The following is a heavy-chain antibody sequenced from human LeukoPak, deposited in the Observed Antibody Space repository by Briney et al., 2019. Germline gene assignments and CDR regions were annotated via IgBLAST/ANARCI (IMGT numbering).Heavy chain of an antibody. V-gene: IGHV3-66*01. D-gene: IGHD2-2*01. Sequence: GGSLRLSCAASGFTVSSNYMSWVRQAPGKGLEWVSVIYSGGSTYYADSVKGRFTISGDNSKNTLYLQMNSLRAEDTAVYYCARDLVVVVPAAMLDYYYYGMDVWGQGTTVTVSS. CDR3: ARDLVVVVPAAMLDYYYYGMDV. J-gene: IGHJ6*02. CDR2: IYSGGST. CDR1: GFTVSSNY.